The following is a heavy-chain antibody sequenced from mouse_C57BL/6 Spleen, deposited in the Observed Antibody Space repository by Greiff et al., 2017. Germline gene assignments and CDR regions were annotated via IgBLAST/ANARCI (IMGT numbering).Heavy chain of an antibody. J-gene: IGHJ4*01. V-gene: IGHV2-3*01. D-gene: IGHD2-1*01. CDR2: IWGDGST. CDR3: AKWRGNYALPMDY. CDR1: GFSLTSYG. Sequence: QVQLKQSGPGLVAPSHSLSITCTVSGFSLTSYGVSWVRQPPGKGLEWLGVIWGDGSTNYHSALISRLSISKDNSKSQVSLKLSSLQTDDTATYYCAKWRGNYALPMDYWGQGTSVTVSS.